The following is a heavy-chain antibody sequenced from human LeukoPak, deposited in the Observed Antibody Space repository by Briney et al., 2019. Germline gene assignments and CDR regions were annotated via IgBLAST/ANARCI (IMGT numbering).Heavy chain of an antibody. CDR2: ISWNSGSI. CDR1: GFTFDDYA. Sequence: GGSLRLSCAASGFTFDDYAMPWVRQAPGKGLEWVSGISWNSGSIGYADSVKGRFTISRDNAKNSLYLQMNSLRAGDTALYYCAKAYCSGGSCYSSWFDPWGQGTLVTVSS. J-gene: IGHJ5*02. CDR3: AKAYCSGGSCYSSWFDP. D-gene: IGHD2-15*01. V-gene: IGHV3-9*01.